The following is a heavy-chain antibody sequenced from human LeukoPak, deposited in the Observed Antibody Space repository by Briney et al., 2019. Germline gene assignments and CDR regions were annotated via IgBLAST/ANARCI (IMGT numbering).Heavy chain of an antibody. CDR1: GFTFSNYA. CDR2: ISDSGDTP. CDR3: VQLLDDNPIRWYFGL. J-gene: IGHJ2*01. Sequence: GGSLRLSCAASGFTFSNYAMSWVRQAPGKGLKWVSSISDSGDTPYYADSVKGLFTISRDNSKNTLYLQMSSLRAEDTAVYYCVQLLDDNPIRWYFGLWGRGTLVTVSS. V-gene: IGHV3-23*01. D-gene: IGHD1-14*01.